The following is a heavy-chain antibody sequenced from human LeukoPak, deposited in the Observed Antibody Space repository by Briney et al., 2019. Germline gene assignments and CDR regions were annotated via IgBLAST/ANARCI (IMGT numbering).Heavy chain of an antibody. CDR2: IRYDGSNK. J-gene: IGHJ4*02. Sequence: PGGPLRLSCAASGFTFSSYGMHWVRQAPGKGLEWVAFIRYDGSNKYYADSAKGRFTISRDNSKNTLYLQMNSLRAEDTAVYYCAKDLLTMVRGVTPEIDYWGQGTLVTVSS. CDR1: GFTFSSYG. D-gene: IGHD3-10*01. V-gene: IGHV3-30*02. CDR3: AKDLLTMVRGVTPEIDY.